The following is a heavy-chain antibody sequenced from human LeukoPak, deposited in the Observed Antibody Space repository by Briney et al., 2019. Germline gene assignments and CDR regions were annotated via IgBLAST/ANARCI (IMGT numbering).Heavy chain of an antibody. J-gene: IGHJ6*02. V-gene: IGHV1-69*01. D-gene: IGHD3-10*01. CDR1: GGTFCSYA. CDR3: ASPLNTMVRGITTATDFFSYAMDV. Sequence: SVKVSCKASGGTFCSYAISWVRQAPGQGREWMGGLLPSFGATKYSQKFQDRVTITADVSTTTVYMDLTSLSSEDTALYYCASPLNTMVRGITTATDFFSYAMDVWGQGAAVTVSS. CDR2: LLPSFGAT.